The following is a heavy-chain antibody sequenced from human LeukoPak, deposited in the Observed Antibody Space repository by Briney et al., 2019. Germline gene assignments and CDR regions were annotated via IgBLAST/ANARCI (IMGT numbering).Heavy chain of an antibody. Sequence: GGSLRLSCAASGFTFSSSAMNWVRQAPGKGLEWVSSITSTGTYTFYADSGKGRFTISRDNSKNSLYLQMISLRAEDTAIYSCARDPYSGSYGDSYYYYMDVWGKGTTVTISS. D-gene: IGHD1-26*01. J-gene: IGHJ6*03. CDR3: ARDPYSGSYGDSYYYYMDV. V-gene: IGHV3-21*01. CDR2: ITSTGTYT. CDR1: GFTFSSSA.